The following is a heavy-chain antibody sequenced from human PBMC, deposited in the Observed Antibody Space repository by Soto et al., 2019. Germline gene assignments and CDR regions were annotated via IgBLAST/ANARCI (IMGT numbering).Heavy chain of an antibody. Sequence: TCRVSGSFSVVALSLSGVGVGWIRQPPGKALEWLALIYWDDDKRYSPSLKSRLTITKDTSKNQVVLTMTNMDPVDTATYYCAHSHCSGGSCYPYSDYWGQGTLVTVSS. V-gene: IGHV2-5*02. CDR1: VVALSLSGVG. CDR2: IYWDDDK. D-gene: IGHD2-15*01. CDR3: AHSHCSGGSCYPYSDY. J-gene: IGHJ4*02.